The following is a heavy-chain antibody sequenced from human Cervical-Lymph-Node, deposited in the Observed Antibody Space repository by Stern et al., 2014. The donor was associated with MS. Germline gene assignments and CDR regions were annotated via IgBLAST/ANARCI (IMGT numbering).Heavy chain of an antibody. D-gene: IGHD6-13*01. J-gene: IGHJ4*02. CDR1: GFTFSSYA. CDR2: ISYDGSNK. Sequence: VQLVESGGGVVQPGRSLRLSCAASGFTFSSYAMHWVRQAPGKGLEWGAVISYDGSNKYYADSGKGRLTISRDNSNNTMYLQMNSLRAEDTAVYYCARDRGYSSSWKYYFDYWGQGTLVTVSS. CDR3: ARDRGYSSSWKYYFDY. V-gene: IGHV3-30-3*01.